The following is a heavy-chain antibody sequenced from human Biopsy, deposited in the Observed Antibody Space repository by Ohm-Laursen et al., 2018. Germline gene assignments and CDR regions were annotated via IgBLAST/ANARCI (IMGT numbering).Heavy chain of an antibody. CDR1: GYSMSTYY. CDR2: IYYSGST. V-gene: IGHV4-59*01. J-gene: IGHJ4*02. D-gene: IGHD6-19*01. CDR3: ARDRGSGWIDY. Sequence: TLSLTCSVSGYSMSTYYWSWIRQSLGEGLEWIGHIYYSGSTNYNPSLQSRVVMSVDTSKNQFSLRLNSVTAADTATYYCARDRGSGWIDYWGQGTLVTVSS.